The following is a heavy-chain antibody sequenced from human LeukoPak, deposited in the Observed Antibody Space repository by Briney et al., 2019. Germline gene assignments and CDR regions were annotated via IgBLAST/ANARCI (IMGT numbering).Heavy chain of an antibody. V-gene: IGHV4-39*01. D-gene: IGHD2-15*01. CDR3: ARHEGFCSGGSCYSVRWFDP. Sequence: PSETLSLTCTASGGSISSTSSYWVWIRQPPGKDLEWIGSIFYSGSTYYNPSLNGRVTISIDTPKNQFSLKLSSVTAADTAVYYCARHEGFCSGGSCYSVRWFDPWGQGTLVTVSS. CDR2: IFYSGST. CDR1: GGSISSTSSY. J-gene: IGHJ5*02.